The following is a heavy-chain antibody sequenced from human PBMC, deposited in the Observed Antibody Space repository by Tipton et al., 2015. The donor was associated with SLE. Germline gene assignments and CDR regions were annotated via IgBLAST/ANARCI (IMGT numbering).Heavy chain of an antibody. CDR2: INHTGGT. CDR1: GGSFSDYY. CDR3: ARDSLNWGSYYHGMDV. D-gene: IGHD3-16*01. J-gene: IGHJ6*02. V-gene: IGHV4-34*10. Sequence: TLSLTCAVYGGSFSDYYWSWIRQTPGEGLEWIGEINHTGGTNYDPSLESRVTMSVDTSKNQFSLKMSSVTAADTAVYYCARDSLNWGSYYHGMDVWGQGTTVTVSS.